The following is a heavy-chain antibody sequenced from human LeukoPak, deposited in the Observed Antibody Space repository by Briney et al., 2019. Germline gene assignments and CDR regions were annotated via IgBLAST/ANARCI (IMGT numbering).Heavy chain of an antibody. J-gene: IGHJ4*02. V-gene: IGHV4-59*01. CDR3: ARSELLWFGGVNSGFDY. CDR2: VYYSGST. CDR1: GGSIGTYY. Sequence: SETLSLTCTVSGGSIGTYYWSWIRQPPGKGLEWIGYVYYSGSTNYNPSPKSRVTISVDTSKNKFTLKLNSVTAADTAVYYCARSELLWFGGVNSGFDYWGQGTQVTVSS. D-gene: IGHD3-10*01.